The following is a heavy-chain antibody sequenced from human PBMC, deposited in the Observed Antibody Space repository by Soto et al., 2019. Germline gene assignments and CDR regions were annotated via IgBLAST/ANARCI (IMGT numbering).Heavy chain of an antibody. V-gene: IGHV3-33*01. D-gene: IGHD4-17*01. CDR2: IWYDGSNK. CDR1: GFTFSSYG. Sequence: QVQLVESGGGVVQPGRSLRLSCAASGFTFSSYGMHWVRQAPCKGLEWVAVIWYDGSNKYYADSVKGRFTISRDNSKNTLYLQMNSLRAEDTAVYYCAREISHDYGDYAPYYYYYGMDVWGQGTTVTVSS. CDR3: AREISHDYGDYAPYYYYYGMDV. J-gene: IGHJ6*02.